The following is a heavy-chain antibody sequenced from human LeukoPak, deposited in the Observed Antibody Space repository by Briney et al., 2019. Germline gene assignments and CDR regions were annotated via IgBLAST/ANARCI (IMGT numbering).Heavy chain of an antibody. J-gene: IGHJ5*02. CDR2: IYHSGST. V-gene: IGHV4-38-2*02. CDR3: ARSSAVYSGYDLRFDP. Sequence: PSETLSLTCTASGYSISSGYYWGWIRQPPGKGLEWIGSIYHSGSTYYNPSLKSRVTISVDTSKNQFSLKLSSVTAADTAVYYCARSSAVYSGYDLRFDPWGQGTLVTVSS. CDR1: GYSISSGYY. D-gene: IGHD5-12*01.